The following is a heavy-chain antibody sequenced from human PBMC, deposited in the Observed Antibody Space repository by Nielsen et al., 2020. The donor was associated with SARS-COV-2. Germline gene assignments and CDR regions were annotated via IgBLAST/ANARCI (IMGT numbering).Heavy chain of an antibody. Sequence: ASVKVSCKASGYTFTSYAMHWVRQAHGQRLEWMGWINAGNGNTKYSQKFQGRVTITRDTSASTAYMELSSLRSEDTAVYYCAREGWAYSSSWLGFDYWGQGTLVTVSS. CDR1: GYTFTSYA. CDR3: AREGWAYSSSWLGFDY. D-gene: IGHD6-13*01. CDR2: INAGNGNT. J-gene: IGHJ4*02. V-gene: IGHV1-3*01.